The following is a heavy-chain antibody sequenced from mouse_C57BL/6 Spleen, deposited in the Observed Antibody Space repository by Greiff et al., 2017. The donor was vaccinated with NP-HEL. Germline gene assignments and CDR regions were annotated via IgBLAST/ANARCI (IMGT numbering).Heavy chain of an antibody. D-gene: IGHD1-1*01. Sequence: QVQLQQSGAELAKPGASVKLSCKASGYTFTSYWMHWVKQRPGQGLEWIGYINPSSGYTKYNQKFKDKATLTADKSSSTAYMQLSSLTYEDSAVYYCAREFITTGRYFDYWGQGTTLTVSS. CDR1: GYTFTSYW. CDR2: INPSSGYT. CDR3: AREFITTGRYFDY. J-gene: IGHJ2*01. V-gene: IGHV1-7*01.